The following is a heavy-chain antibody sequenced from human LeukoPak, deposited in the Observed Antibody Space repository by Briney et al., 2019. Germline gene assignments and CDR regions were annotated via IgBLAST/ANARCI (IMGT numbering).Heavy chain of an antibody. D-gene: IGHD3-16*02. CDR3: ARAYYDYVWGGYRVNLFDY. CDR2: IYHSGST. CDR1: GYSLSSGYY. J-gene: IGHJ4*02. Sequence: SETLSLTCTVSGYSLSSGYYWGWIRQPPGKGLEWIGSIYHSGSTYYNPSLKSRVTISVDTSNNQFSLKLSSVTAADTAVYYCARAYYDYVWGGYRVNLFDYWGQGTLVTVSS. V-gene: IGHV4-38-2*02.